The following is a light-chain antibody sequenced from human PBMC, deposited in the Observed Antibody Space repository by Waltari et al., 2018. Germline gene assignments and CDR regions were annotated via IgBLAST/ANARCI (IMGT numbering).Light chain of an antibody. CDR1: QCVSSY. V-gene: IGKV3-11*01. CDR2: DAS. J-gene: IGKJ4*01. CDR3: QQRSDWLLT. Sequence: EIVLTQSPATLSLSPGERATLSCRASQCVSSYLACYHQKPGQAPRLPIYDASNRATGIPARFSGGGSGTDFTLTISSLEPEDFAVYYCQQRSDWLLTFGGGTKVEIK.